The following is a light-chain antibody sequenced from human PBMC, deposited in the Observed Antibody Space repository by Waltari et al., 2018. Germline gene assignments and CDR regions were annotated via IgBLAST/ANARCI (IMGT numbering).Light chain of an antibody. Sequence: QSALTQPRSLSGSPGQPVTLSCTGTSSDVGGYNYVSWYQQHPGKAPKLMIYDVSKRPSGVPDRFSGSKSGNTASLTISGLQAEDEADYYCCSYAGSYTYVFGTGTKVTVL. J-gene: IGLJ1*01. CDR2: DVS. CDR3: CSYAGSYTYV. V-gene: IGLV2-11*01. CDR1: SSDVGGYNY.